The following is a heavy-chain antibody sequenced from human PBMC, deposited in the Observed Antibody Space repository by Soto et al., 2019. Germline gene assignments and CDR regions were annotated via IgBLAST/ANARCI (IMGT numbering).Heavy chain of an antibody. CDR3: VAGSPFEY. D-gene: IGHD2-21*01. CDR2: VKSKSEGGTT. J-gene: IGHJ4*02. V-gene: IGHV3-15*05. Sequence: GGSLRLSCAASGFIFRDAWISWVRQAPGKGLEWIGRVKSKSEGGTTDYAALVKGRFTVSRDDSINTVSLQMDSLKMEDTAVYFCVAGSPFEYWGQGPLVTVYS. CDR1: GFIFRDAW.